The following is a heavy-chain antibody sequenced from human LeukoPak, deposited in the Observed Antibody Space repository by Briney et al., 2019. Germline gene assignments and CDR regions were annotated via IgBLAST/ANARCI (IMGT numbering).Heavy chain of an antibody. Sequence: SETLSLTCAVSGGSIIVAAYSWSWIRQPPGKGLEWIGYIYYSGSTNYNPSLKSRVTISVDTSKNQFSLKLSSVTAADTAVYYCARDEVYDSSGYYSGRIGAFDIWGQGTMVTVSS. CDR2: IYYSGST. CDR1: GGSIIVAAYS. CDR3: ARDEVYDSSGYYSGRIGAFDI. V-gene: IGHV4-61*08. J-gene: IGHJ3*02. D-gene: IGHD3-22*01.